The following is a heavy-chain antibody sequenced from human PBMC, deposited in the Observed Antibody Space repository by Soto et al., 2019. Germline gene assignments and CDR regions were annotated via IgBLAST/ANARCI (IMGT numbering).Heavy chain of an antibody. D-gene: IGHD2-15*01. J-gene: IGHJ4*02. CDR2: IIPIFGTA. Sequence: SVKVSCKASGGTFSSYAISWVRQAPGQGLELMGGIIPIFGTANYAQKFQGRVTITADESTSTAYMELSSLRSEDTAVYYCARDSYYCSGGSCYSGYYYFDYWGQGTLVTVYS. CDR1: GGTFSSYA. V-gene: IGHV1-69*13. CDR3: ARDSYYCSGGSCYSGYYYFDY.